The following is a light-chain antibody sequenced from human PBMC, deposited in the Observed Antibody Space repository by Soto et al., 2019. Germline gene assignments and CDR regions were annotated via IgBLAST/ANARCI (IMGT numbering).Light chain of an antibody. Sequence: DIQMTQSPTSLSASVGDRVTITCRASQDIRNFVAWYQQKTGKAPKLLIYDASTLQSGVPSRFSGSGSGTDFTLTINRLQPEDVATYSCQNYSSVPVFGPGTKVEIK. CDR2: DAS. CDR3: QNYSSVPV. CDR1: QDIRNF. J-gene: IGKJ3*01. V-gene: IGKV1-27*01.